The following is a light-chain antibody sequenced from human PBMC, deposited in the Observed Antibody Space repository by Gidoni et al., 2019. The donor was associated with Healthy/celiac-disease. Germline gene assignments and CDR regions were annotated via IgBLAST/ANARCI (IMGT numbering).Light chain of an antibody. CDR3: QSYDSSNQV. CDR2: EDN. CDR1: SGSIASNY. Sequence: ESPGKTVTISCTRSSGSIASNYVQWYQQRPGSAPTTVIYEDNQRPSGVPDRFSGSIDSSSNSASLTISGLKTEDEADYYCQSYDSSNQVFGGGTKLTV. V-gene: IGLV6-57*03. J-gene: IGLJ3*02.